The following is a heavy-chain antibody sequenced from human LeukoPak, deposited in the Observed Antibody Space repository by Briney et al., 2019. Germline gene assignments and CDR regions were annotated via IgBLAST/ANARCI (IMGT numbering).Heavy chain of an antibody. J-gene: IGHJ4*02. V-gene: IGHV3-74*01. D-gene: IGHD3-22*01. CDR3: VCLRGYYYGNY. Sequence: PGGSLRLSCAASGFTFSSYWMHWVRQAPGKGLVWVSRINSDGSSTSYADSVKGRFTISRDNAKNTLHLQMNSLRAEDTAVYYCVCLRGYYYGNYWGQGTLVTVSS. CDR2: INSDGSST. CDR1: GFTFSSYW.